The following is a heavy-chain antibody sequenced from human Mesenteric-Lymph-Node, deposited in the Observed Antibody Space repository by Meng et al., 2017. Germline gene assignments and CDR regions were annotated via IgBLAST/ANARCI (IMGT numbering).Heavy chain of an antibody. CDR3: ARQGDYDFWSGYYRYGSEYYYYGMDV. CDR1: GYSLTSYW. CDR2: IYPSDSDT. D-gene: IGHD3-3*01. J-gene: IGHJ6*02. Sequence: GESLKISCQFSGYSLTSYWIGWVRQMPGKGLEWMGIIYPSDSDTRYSPSFQGQVTISADKSISTAYLQWSSLKASDTAMYYCARQGDYDFWSGYYRYGSEYYYYGMDVWGQGTTVTVSS. V-gene: IGHV5-51*01.